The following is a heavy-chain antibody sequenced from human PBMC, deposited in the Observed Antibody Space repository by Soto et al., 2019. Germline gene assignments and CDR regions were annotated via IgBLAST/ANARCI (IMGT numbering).Heavy chain of an antibody. CDR2: VIGSGDNT. CDR1: GFTFSNYA. D-gene: IGHD1-26*01. CDR3: ARGRSQWELYYFDY. V-gene: IGHV3-23*01. J-gene: IGHJ4*02. Sequence: GGSLRLSCVASGFTFSNYAISWVRQAPGKGLEWVSTVIGSGDNTFYADSVKGRFTISRDNSKNTVSLQLNNLRAEDTAVYYCARGRSQWELYYFDYWGPGTLVTVSS.